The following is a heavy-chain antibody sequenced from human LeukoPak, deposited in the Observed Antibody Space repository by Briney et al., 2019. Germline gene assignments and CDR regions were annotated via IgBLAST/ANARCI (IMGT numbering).Heavy chain of an antibody. D-gene: IGHD6-19*01. CDR1: GFTFDDYA. CDR3: AKGRRSGWYDLEFDP. Sequence: PGRSLRLSCAASGFTFDDYAMHWVRQAPGKGLEWVSGISWNSGSIGYADSVKGRFTISRDNAKNSLYLQMNSLRAEDTALYYCAKGRRSGWYDLEFDPWGQGTLVTVSS. CDR2: ISWNSGSI. J-gene: IGHJ5*02. V-gene: IGHV3-9*01.